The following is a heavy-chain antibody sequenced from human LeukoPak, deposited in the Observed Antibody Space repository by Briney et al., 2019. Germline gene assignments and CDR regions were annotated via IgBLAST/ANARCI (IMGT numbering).Heavy chain of an antibody. V-gene: IGHV4-39*01. CDR1: NASISSSSYY. Sequence: SETLSLTRTVSNASISSSSYYWGWIRQPPGKGLEWIGSIYYSGSTYYNPSLKSRVTISVDTSKNQFSLKLSSVTAADTAVYYRARLGGNYLSYYDYWGQGTLVTVSS. CDR3: ARLGGNYLSYYDY. J-gene: IGHJ4*02. D-gene: IGHD1-26*01. CDR2: IYYSGST.